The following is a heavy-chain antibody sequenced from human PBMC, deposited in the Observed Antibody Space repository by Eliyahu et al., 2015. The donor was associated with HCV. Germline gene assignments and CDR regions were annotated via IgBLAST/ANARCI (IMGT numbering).Heavy chain of an antibody. CDR1: GGTFSSYT. D-gene: IGHD5-24*01. V-gene: IGHV1-69*02. CDR3: ARASKGLQFSFDY. J-gene: IGHJ4*02. Sequence: QVQLVQSGAEVKKPGSSVXVSCKASGGTFSSYTISWVRQAPGQGLEWMGRIIPILGIANYAQKFQGRVTITADKSTSTAYMELSSLRSEDTAVYYCARASKGLQFSFDYWGQGTLVTVSS. CDR2: IIPILGIA.